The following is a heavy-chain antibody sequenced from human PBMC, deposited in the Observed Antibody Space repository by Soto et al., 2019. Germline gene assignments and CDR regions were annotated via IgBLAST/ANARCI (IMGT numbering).Heavy chain of an antibody. D-gene: IGHD3-16*01. V-gene: IGHV3-74*01. CDR1: GFPFSHYW. CDR3: TSDTFGLRDT. CDR2: INPAGTIT. Sequence: MQMVESGGGSVQPGGSLRLSCAASGFPFSHYWMHWVRQTPGKGLVWVSLINPAGTITNYADSVEGRFTISRDNADSALFLQMNSLSAEDTAIYYCTSDTFGLRDTWGQGTLVTVSS. J-gene: IGHJ5*02.